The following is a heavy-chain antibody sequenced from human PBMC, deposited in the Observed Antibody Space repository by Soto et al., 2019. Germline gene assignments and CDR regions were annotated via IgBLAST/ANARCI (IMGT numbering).Heavy chain of an antibody. CDR3: ARVYGDYGGEEGYYYYYYMDV. CDR1: GYTFTSYD. V-gene: IGHV1-8*01. Sequence: GASVKVSCKASGYTFTSYDINWVRQATGQGLEWMGWMNPNSGNTGYAQKFQGRVTMTRNTSISTAYMELSSLRSEDTAVYYCARVYGDYGGEEGYYYYYYMDVWGKGTTVTVSS. CDR2: MNPNSGNT. D-gene: IGHD4-17*01. J-gene: IGHJ6*03.